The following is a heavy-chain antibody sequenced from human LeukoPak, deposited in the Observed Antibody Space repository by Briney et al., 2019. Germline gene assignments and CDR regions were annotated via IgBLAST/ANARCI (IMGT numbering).Heavy chain of an antibody. CDR2: INHSGST. D-gene: IGHD2-2*01. Sequence: PSETLSLTCAVYGGSFSGYYWSWIRQPPGKGLEWIGEINHSGSTNYNPSLKSRVTISVDTSKNQFSLKLSSVTAADTAVYYCARIPGYCSSTSPRRGVACRGTKGNYYMDVWGKGTTVTISS. V-gene: IGHV4-34*01. CDR3: ARIPGYCSSTSPRRGVACRGTKGNYYMDV. J-gene: IGHJ6*03. CDR1: GGSFSGYY.